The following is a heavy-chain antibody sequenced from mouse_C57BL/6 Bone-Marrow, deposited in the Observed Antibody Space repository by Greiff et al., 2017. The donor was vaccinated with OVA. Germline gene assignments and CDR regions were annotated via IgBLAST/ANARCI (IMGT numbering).Heavy chain of an antibody. D-gene: IGHD1-3*01. CDR1: GYAFSSSW. CDR2: IYPGDGDT. Sequence: VKLMESGPELVKPGASVKISCKASGYAFSSSWMNWVKQRPGKGLEWIGRIYPGDGDTNYNGKFKGKATLTADKSSSTAYMQLSSLTSEDSAVYFCARSSSSYYYAMDYWGQGTSVTVSS. V-gene: IGHV1-82*01. J-gene: IGHJ4*01. CDR3: ARSSSSYYYAMDY.